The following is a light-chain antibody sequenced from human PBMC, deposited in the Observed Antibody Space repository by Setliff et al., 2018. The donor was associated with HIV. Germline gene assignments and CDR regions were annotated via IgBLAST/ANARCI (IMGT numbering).Light chain of an antibody. CDR3: CSFTSSISYV. CDR1: SSDVGGYDY. CDR2: EVS. Sequence: QSALTQPASVSGSPGQSITISCTGTSSDVGGYDYVSWYQQHPGKAPKLMIYEVSNRPSRVSNRFSGSKSGNTASLTISGLQTEDEADYYCCSFTSSISYVFGTGTKAPS. J-gene: IGLJ1*01. V-gene: IGLV2-14*01.